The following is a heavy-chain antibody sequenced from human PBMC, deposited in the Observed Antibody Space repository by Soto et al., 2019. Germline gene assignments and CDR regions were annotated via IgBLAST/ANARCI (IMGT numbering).Heavy chain of an antibody. CDR2: ISSSSSYI. V-gene: IGHV3-21*01. CDR1: VFTFSIYS. CDR3: ARDRFLEWLPRLHGMDV. D-gene: IGHD3-3*01. Sequence: RGALGVCCAASVFTFSIYSMTWVRQAPGRGLEWVSSISSSSSYIYYADSVKGRFTISRDNAKNSLYLQMKSLRAEDTAVYYCARDRFLEWLPRLHGMDVWGQGTTVTVSS. J-gene: IGHJ6*01.